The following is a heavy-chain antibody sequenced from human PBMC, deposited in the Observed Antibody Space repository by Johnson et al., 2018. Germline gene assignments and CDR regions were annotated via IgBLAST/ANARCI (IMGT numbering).Heavy chain of an antibody. CDR1: GFTFSSYA. V-gene: IGHV3-30-3*01. CDR2: ISYDGSNK. D-gene: IGHD3-10*01. J-gene: IGHJ6*03. CDR3: ARGGSWFYYDMDV. Sequence: QVQLVESGGGVVQPGRSLRLSCAASGFTFSSYAMHWVRQAPGKGLEWVAVISYDGSNKYYADSVKGRFTISRDNSKITLYLQMNSLRAEDTAVYYWARGGSWFYYDMDVWGKGTTVTVSS.